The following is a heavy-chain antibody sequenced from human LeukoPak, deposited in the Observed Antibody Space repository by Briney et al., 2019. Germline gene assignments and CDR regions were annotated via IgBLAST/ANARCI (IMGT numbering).Heavy chain of an antibody. D-gene: IGHD3-22*01. CDR2: ISYDGSNK. V-gene: IGHV3-30*18. CDR3: AKDGHYDSSGYYGVFDY. Sequence: PGGSLRLSCAASGFTFSSYGMHWVRQAPGKGLEWVAVISYDGSNKYYADSVKGRFTISRDNSKNTLYLQMNSLRAEDTAVYYCAKDGHYDSSGYYGVFDYWGQGTPVTVSS. CDR1: GFTFSSYG. J-gene: IGHJ4*02.